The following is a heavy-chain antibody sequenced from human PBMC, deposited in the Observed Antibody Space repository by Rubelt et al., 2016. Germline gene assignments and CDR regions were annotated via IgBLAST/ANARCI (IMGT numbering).Heavy chain of an antibody. Sequence: FTFSSYAMHWVRQAPGKGLEYVSAISSNGGSTYYADSVKGRFTISRDNSKNTLYLQMSSLRAEDTAVYYCARGGYYDSSGYYSFDYWGQGTLVTVSS. CDR2: ISSNGGST. J-gene: IGHJ4*02. D-gene: IGHD3-22*01. CDR3: ARGGYYDSSGYYSFDY. V-gene: IGHV3-64D*06. CDR1: FTFSSYA.